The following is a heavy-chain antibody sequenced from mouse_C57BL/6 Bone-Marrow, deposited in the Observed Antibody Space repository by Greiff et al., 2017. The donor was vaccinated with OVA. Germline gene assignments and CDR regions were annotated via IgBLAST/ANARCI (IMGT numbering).Heavy chain of an antibody. CDR2: ISSGGSYT. J-gene: IGHJ3*01. V-gene: IGHV5-6*02. CDR3: ARADWAWFAY. CDR1: GFTFSSYG. Sequence: EVMLVESGGDLVKPGGSLKLSCAASGFTFSSYGMSWVRQTPDKRLEWVATISSGGSYTYYPDSVKGRFTISRDNAKNTLYLQMSSLKSEDTAMYYCARADWAWFAYWGQGTLVTVSA.